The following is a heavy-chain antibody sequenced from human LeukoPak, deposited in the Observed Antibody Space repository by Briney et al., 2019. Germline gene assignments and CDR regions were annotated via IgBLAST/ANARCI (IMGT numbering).Heavy chain of an antibody. CDR1: GGSISSYY. Sequence: PSETLSLTCSVSGGSISSYYWSWIQQPPGKGLEWIGYIYYSGSTNYNPSLKSRVTISVDTSKNQFSLKLSSVTAADTAVYYCARGAAAENNWFDPWGQGTRVTVSS. D-gene: IGHD6-13*01. CDR2: IYYSGST. J-gene: IGHJ5*02. V-gene: IGHV4-59*01. CDR3: ARGAAAENNWFDP.